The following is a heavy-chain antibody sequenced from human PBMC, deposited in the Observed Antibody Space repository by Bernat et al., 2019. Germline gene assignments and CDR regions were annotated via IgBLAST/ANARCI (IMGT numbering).Heavy chain of an antibody. CDR1: GGSISSSNW. D-gene: IGHD3-22*01. J-gene: IGHJ4*02. Sequence: QVQLQESGPGLVKPSGTLSLTCAVSGGSISSSNWWSWVRQPPGKGLEWIGEIYHSGSTNYNPSLKSRVTISVDKSQNQFSLKLSSVTAADPAVYYCARGVDYYDSSGYFDYWGQGTLVTVSS. CDR2: IYHSGST. CDR3: ARGVDYYDSSGYFDY. V-gene: IGHV4-4*02.